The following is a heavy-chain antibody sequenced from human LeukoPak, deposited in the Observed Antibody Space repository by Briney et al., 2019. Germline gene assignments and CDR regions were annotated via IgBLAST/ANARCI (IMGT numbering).Heavy chain of an antibody. D-gene: IGHD4-23*01. CDR1: GGSISSYY. Sequence: PSETLSLTCTVSGGSISSYYWSWIRQPPGKGLEWIGYIYYSGSTNYNPSLKSRVTISVDTSKNQFPLKLSSVTAADTTVYYCARDYGGKSDYWGQGTLVTVSS. J-gene: IGHJ4*02. CDR3: ARDYGGKSDY. CDR2: IYYSGST. V-gene: IGHV4-59*01.